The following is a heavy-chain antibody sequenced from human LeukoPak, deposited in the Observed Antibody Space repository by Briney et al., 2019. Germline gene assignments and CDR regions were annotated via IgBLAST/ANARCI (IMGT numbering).Heavy chain of an antibody. CDR1: GFTFSSYG. D-gene: IGHD6-19*01. J-gene: IGHJ4*02. V-gene: IGHV3-30*02. CDR2: IRYDGSNK. CDR3: AKDGAVAGTVPYYFDY. Sequence: GGSLRLSCAASGFTFSSYGVHWVRQAPGKGLEWVAFIRYDGSNKYYADSVKGRFTFSRDNSKNTLYLQMNSLRAEDTAVYYCAKDGAVAGTVPYYFDYWGQGTLVTVSS.